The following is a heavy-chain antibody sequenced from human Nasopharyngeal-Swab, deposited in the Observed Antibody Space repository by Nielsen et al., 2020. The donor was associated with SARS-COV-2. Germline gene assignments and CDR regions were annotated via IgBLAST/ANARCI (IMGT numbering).Heavy chain of an antibody. V-gene: IGHV3-74*01. J-gene: IGHJ6*02. CDR1: GLTFSSYS. D-gene: IGHD3-3*01. Sequence: GGSLRLSCAASGLTFSSYSMHWARQVPGKGLLWVAHIDSDGSSTTYADSVKGRFTISRDNAKNSLYLQMNSLRAEDTAVYYCARDGLDYDFWSAYFMDVWGQGTTVTVSS. CDR3: ARDGLDYDFWSAYFMDV. CDR2: IDSDGSST.